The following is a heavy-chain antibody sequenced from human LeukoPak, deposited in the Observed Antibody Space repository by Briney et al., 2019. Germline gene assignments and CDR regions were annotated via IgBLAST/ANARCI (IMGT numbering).Heavy chain of an antibody. CDR1: GYSISSGYY. Sequence: SETLSLTCAVSGYSISSGYYWGWIRQPPGEGLEWIGSIYHSGSTYYNPSLKSRVTISVDTSKNQFSLKLSSVTAADTAVYYCASHLYSYGYYFDYWGQGTRVTVSS. CDR2: IYHSGST. J-gene: IGHJ4*02. V-gene: IGHV4-38-2*01. CDR3: ASHLYSYGYYFDY. D-gene: IGHD5-18*01.